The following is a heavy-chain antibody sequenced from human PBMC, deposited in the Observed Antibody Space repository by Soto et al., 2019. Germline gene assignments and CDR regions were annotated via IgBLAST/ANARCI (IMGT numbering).Heavy chain of an antibody. Sequence: GESLKISCRGSGYDFNTNWFGWVRQLPGRGLGWVGIMYPGDSDTRYNPSLQGHVTLSVDVAVSTAFLKWRSLETSETGMYFCARLPRDCNKTSCYYADHWGQGTQVTVSS. J-gene: IGHJ4*02. CDR3: ARLPRDCNKTSCYYADH. V-gene: IGHV5-51*01. D-gene: IGHD3-3*01. CDR1: GYDFNTNW. CDR2: MYPGDSDT.